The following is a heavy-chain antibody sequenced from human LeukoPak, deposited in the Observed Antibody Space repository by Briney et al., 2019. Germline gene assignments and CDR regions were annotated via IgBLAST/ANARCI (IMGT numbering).Heavy chain of an antibody. D-gene: IGHD1-1*01. V-gene: IGHV3-21*01. CDR3: ARDLSLMKTGTIFDY. CDR1: GFTFSSYS. CDR2: ISSSSSYI. Sequence: GGSLRLSCAASGFTFSSYSMNWVRQAPGKGLELVSSISSSSSYIYYADSVKGRFTISRDNAKNSLYLQMNSLRAEDTAVYYCARDLSLMKTGTIFDYWGQGTLVTVSS. J-gene: IGHJ4*02.